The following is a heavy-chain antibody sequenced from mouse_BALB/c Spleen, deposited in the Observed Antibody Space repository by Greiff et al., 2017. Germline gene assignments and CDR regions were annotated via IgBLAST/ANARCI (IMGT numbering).Heavy chain of an antibody. CDR2: IAPGSGST. Sequence: DLVKPGASVKLSCKASGYTFTSYWINWIKQRPGQGLEWIGRIAPGSGSTYYNEMFKGKATLTVDTSSSTAYIQLSSLSSEDSAVYFCARNGNYPLGYWGQGTTLTVSS. J-gene: IGHJ2*01. CDR1: GYTFTSYW. CDR3: ARNGNYPLGY. V-gene: IGHV1S41*01. D-gene: IGHD2-1*01.